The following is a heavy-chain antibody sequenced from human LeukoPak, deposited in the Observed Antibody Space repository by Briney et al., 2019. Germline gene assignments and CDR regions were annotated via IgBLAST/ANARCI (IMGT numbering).Heavy chain of an antibody. Sequence: PGGSLGLSCAASGFTFSSYAMHWVRQAPGKGLEWVAVVWFDGTNKYYADSVKGRFTISRDNSKNTVYLQMNSLRAEDTAVYYCARDHVIKQAPPGYWGQGTLVTVSS. CDR1: GFTFSSYA. CDR2: VWFDGTNK. J-gene: IGHJ4*02. D-gene: IGHD3-10*01. CDR3: ARDHVIKQAPPGY. V-gene: IGHV3-30*04.